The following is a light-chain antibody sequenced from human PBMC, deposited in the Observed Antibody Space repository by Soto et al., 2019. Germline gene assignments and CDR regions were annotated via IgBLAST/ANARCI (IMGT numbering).Light chain of an antibody. CDR3: CSYAGSSTGWV. CDR1: SSDVGSYNL. CDR2: EVS. V-gene: IGLV2-23*02. Sequence: QSVLTQPASVSGSPGQSITISCTGTSSDVGSYNLVSWYQQHPGKAPKLMIYEVSKRPSGVSNRFSGSKSGNTASLTISGLEAEDEDDYYCCSYAGSSTGWVFGGGTKLTVL. J-gene: IGLJ3*02.